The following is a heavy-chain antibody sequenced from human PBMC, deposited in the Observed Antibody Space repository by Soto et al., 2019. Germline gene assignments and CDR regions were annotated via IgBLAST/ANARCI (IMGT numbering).Heavy chain of an antibody. CDR3: ARIKPGIAVAGAYGMDV. Sequence: QVTLKESGPVLVKPTETLTLTCTVSGFSLSNARMGVSWIRQPPGKALEWLAHIFSNDEKSYSTSLKSRLTISKDTTKSQVVLTMTNMDPVDTATYYCARIKPGIAVAGAYGMDVWGQGTTVTVSS. D-gene: IGHD6-19*01. CDR2: IFSNDEK. V-gene: IGHV2-26*01. J-gene: IGHJ6*02. CDR1: GFSLSNARMG.